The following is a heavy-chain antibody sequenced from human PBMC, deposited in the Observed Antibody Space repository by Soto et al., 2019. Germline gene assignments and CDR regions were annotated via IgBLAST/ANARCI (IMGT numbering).Heavy chain of an antibody. D-gene: IGHD2-15*01. CDR2: IIPIFGTA. CDR3: AREGIRDIVVVVAATLGGMDV. J-gene: IGHJ6*02. V-gene: IGHV1-69*12. Sequence: QVQLVQSGAEVKKPGSSVKVSCKASGGTFSSYAISWVRQAPGQGLEWMGGIIPIFGTANYAGKFQGRVTSTADESTSTAYMELSSLRSEDTAVYYCAREGIRDIVVVVAATLGGMDVWGQGTTVTVSS. CDR1: GGTFSSYA.